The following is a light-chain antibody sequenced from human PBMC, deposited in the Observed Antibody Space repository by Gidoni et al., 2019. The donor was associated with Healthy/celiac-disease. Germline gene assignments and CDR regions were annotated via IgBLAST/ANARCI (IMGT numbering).Light chain of an antibody. CDR3: QQRSNWT. CDR2: DAS. J-gene: IGKJ1*01. V-gene: IGKV3-11*01. Sequence: VVLTHSPATLSLSPRKRATLSCTASQSVSSYLAWYQQKPGQAPRLLIYDASNRATGIPARFRGSGSGTDFTLTISSLEPEDFAVYYCQQRSNWTFGQGTKVEIK. CDR1: QSVSSY.